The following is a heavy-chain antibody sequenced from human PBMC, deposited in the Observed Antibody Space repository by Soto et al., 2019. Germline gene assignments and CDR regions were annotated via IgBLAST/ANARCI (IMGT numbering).Heavy chain of an antibody. CDR1: GGSISSYY. V-gene: IGHV4-59*12. D-gene: IGHD2-2*01. CDR2: IYHIGST. J-gene: IGHJ6*02. Sequence: PSETLSLTCTVSGGSISSYYWSWIRQPPGKGLEWIGEIYHIGSTNYNPSLKSRVTISVDKSKNQFSLKLSSVTAADTAVYYCAREPVVPAAMHYYYGMDVWGQGTTVTVSS. CDR3: AREPVVPAAMHYYYGMDV.